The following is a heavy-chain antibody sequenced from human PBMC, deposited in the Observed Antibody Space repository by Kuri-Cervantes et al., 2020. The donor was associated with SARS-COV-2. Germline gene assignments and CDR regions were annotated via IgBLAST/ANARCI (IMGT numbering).Heavy chain of an antibody. D-gene: IGHD3-22*01. CDR1: GGSISSGDYF. V-gene: IGHV4-30-4*01. CDR2: ISSSGST. Sequence: LRLSCTVSGGSISSGDYFWSWIRQPPGKGLEWIGYISSSGSTYYNPSPKSRVTMPVDRSKNQFSLKLTSVTAADTAVYYCANYYYDKRGYCYGWFDPWGQGTLVTVSS. J-gene: IGHJ5*02. CDR3: ANYYYDKRGYCYGWFDP.